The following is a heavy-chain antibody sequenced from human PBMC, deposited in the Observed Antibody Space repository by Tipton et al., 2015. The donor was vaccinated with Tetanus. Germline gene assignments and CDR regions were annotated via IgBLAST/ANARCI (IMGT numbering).Heavy chain of an antibody. CDR3: ARHLYGYWFDP. V-gene: IGHV4-39*01. CDR1: GGSISDKKYY. CDR2: IYFEGST. J-gene: IGHJ5*02. Sequence: TLFLTCAVSGGSISDKKYYWGWIHQPPGKGLEWIASIYFEGSTYYSPSLKSRVTIAVDTAQNLFSLRLTSVTAADTAVYYCARHLYGYWFDPWGQGALVTVSS. D-gene: IGHD3-10*01.